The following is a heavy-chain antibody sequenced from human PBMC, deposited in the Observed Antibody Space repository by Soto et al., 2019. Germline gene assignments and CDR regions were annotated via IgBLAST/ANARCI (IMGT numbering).Heavy chain of an antibody. CDR3: AREGSSSWSTYYYYGMDG. V-gene: IGHV3-48*02. J-gene: IGHJ6*02. CDR2: ISSSSSTI. D-gene: IGHD6-13*01. CDR1: GFTFSSYS. Sequence: EVQLVESGGGLVQPGGSLRLSCAASGFTFSSYSMNWVRQAPGKGLEWVSYISSSSSTIYYADSVKGRFTISRDNAKNSLYLQMNSLRDEDTAVYYCAREGSSSWSTYYYYGMDGWGQGTTVTVSS.